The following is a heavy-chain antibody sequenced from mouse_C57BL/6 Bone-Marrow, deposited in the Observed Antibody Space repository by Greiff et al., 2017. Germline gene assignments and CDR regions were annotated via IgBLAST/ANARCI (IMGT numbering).Heavy chain of an antibody. CDR1: GYTFTSYW. D-gene: IGHD1-1*01. CDR3: ARRGDYSGSGYWYFDV. J-gene: IGHJ1*03. V-gene: IGHV1-69*01. CDR2: IDPSDRYT. Sequence: QVQLQQPGAELVMPGASVKLSCKASGYTFTSYWMHWVKQRPGQGLEWIGEIDPSDRYTNYNQKFKGKFTLTVDKSYSTAYMQLSSLISEDSAVYYCARRGDYSGSGYWYFDVGGTGTSVTVSS.